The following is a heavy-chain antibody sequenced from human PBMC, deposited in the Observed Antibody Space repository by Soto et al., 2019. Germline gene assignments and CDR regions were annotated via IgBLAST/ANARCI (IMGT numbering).Heavy chain of an antibody. Sequence: PSETLSLTCTVSGGSISSSSYYWGWIRQPPGKGLEWIGYIYYSGSTNYNPSLKSRVTISVDTSKNQFSLKLSSVTAADTAVYYCARVAEQLVHFDYWGQGTLVTVSS. CDR3: ARVAEQLVHFDY. CDR2: IYYSGST. CDR1: GGSISSSSYY. D-gene: IGHD6-6*01. J-gene: IGHJ4*02. V-gene: IGHV4-61*05.